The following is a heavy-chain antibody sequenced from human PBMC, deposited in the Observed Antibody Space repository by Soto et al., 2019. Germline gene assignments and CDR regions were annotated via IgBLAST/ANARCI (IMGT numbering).Heavy chain of an antibody. D-gene: IGHD3-16*01. V-gene: IGHV4-59*01. CDR1: GGSISGYY. CDR3: VRSFKGAN. J-gene: IGHJ4*02. CDR2: IHYSGRT. Sequence: SETLSLTCSVSGGSISGYYWSWVRQPPGKGLEWIGYIHYSGRTSYNPSLKSRVTISVDTSKNQFSLKLTSVTAADTAVYYCVRSFKGANWGQRTLVSVSS.